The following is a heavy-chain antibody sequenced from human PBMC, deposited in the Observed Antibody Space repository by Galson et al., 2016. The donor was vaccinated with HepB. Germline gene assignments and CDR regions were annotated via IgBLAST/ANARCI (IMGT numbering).Heavy chain of an antibody. J-gene: IGHJ5*01. CDR3: ARADDFWSGYRDAGTSRWFDS. Sequence: SVKVSCKASGDSFSIYAMSWVRQAPGQGLELMGGISPILGIPNYAQKFQDRVTITADKSTGTAFMELSSLRSEDTAVYYCARADDFWSGYRDAGTSRWFDSWGQGTLVTVSS. V-gene: IGHV1-69*10. CDR1: GDSFSIYA. D-gene: IGHD3-3*01. CDR2: ISPILGIP.